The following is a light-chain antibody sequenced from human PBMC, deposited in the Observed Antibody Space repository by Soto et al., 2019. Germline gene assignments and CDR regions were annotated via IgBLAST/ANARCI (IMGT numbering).Light chain of an antibody. CDR3: IQSLQTPRT. CDR1: QSLLGSGGHNY. V-gene: IGKV2-28*01. CDR2: LGS. Sequence: DIVLTQSPLSLPVTPGEPASLSCRSSQSLLGSGGHNYLDWYVQKPGQSPQFVIFLGSHRPSGVTDRFSGSGSGTDLTLKISRVEAEDVGVYFCIQSLQTPRTVGQGTRVEI. J-gene: IGKJ1*01.